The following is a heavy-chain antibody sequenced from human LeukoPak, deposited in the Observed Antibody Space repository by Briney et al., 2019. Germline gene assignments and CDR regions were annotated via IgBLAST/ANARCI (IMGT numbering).Heavy chain of an antibody. CDR3: ARSSPKSSSWYQSSYYYYMDV. CDR2: INPNSGGT. J-gene: IGHJ6*03. D-gene: IGHD6-13*01. Sequence: ASVKVSCKASGYTFTSYAMNWVRQAPGQGLEWMGWINPNSGGTNYAQKSQGRVTMTRDTSISTAYMELSRLRSDDTAVYYCARSSPKSSSWYQSSYYYYMDVWGKGTTVTVSS. V-gene: IGHV1-2*02. CDR1: GYTFTSYA.